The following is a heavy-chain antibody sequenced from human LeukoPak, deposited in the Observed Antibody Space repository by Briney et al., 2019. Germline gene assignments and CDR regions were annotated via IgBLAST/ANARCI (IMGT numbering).Heavy chain of an antibody. J-gene: IGHJ6*02. D-gene: IGHD2-15*01. CDR2: INPNSGGT. CDR1: GYTFTGYY. V-gene: IGHV1-2*02. Sequence: GASVKVSRKASGYTFTGYYMHWVRQAPGQGLEWMGWINPNSGGTNYAQKFQGRVTMTRDTSISTAYMELSRLRSDDTAVYYCARSGGNPYYYYGMDVWGQGTTVTVSS. CDR3: ARSGGNPYYYYGMDV.